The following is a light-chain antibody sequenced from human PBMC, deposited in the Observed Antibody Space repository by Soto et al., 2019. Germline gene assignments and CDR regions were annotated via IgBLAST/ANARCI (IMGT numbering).Light chain of an antibody. CDR1: QSVSNNY. CDR3: QQYVTSPPGT. Sequence: IVLTQSPGTLSLSPGERATLSCRASQSVSNNYLAWYQQKPGQAPRLLIYGASSRATGIPDRFSGSGSGTDFTLTISRLEPGDFAVYYCQQYVTSPPGTFGLGTKVEIK. V-gene: IGKV3-20*01. CDR2: GAS. J-gene: IGKJ1*01.